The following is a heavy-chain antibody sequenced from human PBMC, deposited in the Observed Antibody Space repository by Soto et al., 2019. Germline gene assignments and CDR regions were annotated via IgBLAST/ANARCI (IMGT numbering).Heavy chain of an antibody. Sequence: EVQLLESGGGLVQPGGSLRLSCAASGFTFSSYAMSWVRQAPGKGLEWVSAISGSGGSTYYADSVKGRFTISRDNSKNTLYLQMNGLGADDTAVYYCAKSAIVVVTARSYWYFDLWGRGTLVTVSS. CDR3: AKSAIVVVTARSYWYFDL. CDR1: GFTFSSYA. CDR2: ISGSGGST. J-gene: IGHJ2*01. V-gene: IGHV3-23*01. D-gene: IGHD2-21*02.